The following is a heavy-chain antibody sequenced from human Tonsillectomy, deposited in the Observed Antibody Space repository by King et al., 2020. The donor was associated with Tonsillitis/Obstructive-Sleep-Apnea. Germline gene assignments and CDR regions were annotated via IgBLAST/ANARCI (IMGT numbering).Heavy chain of an antibody. CDR3: ARTGGYCRSTSCPHYFDY. Sequence: VQLVESGGGVVQPGRSLRLSCAASGFTFSSYGMHWVRQAPGKGLEWVAVIWYDGSNKYYADSVKGRFTISRDNSKNTLYLQMNSLRAEDTAVYYCARTGGYCRSTSCPHYFDYWGQGTLVTVSS. CDR1: GFTFSSYG. V-gene: IGHV3-33*01. D-gene: IGHD2-2*03. J-gene: IGHJ4*02. CDR2: IWYDGSNK.